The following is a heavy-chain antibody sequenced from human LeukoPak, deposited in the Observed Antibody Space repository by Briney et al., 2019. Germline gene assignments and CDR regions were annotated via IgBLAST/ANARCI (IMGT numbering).Heavy chain of an antibody. CDR2: LYNTGST. V-gene: IGHV4-59*01. J-gene: IGHJ6*02. D-gene: IGHD3-10*01. CDR1: GGSISSYY. CDR3: ASRTNLYYYGSGSYPRGYYGMDV. Sequence: SETLSLTCTVSGGSISSYYWSWIRQPPGKGLEWIGCLYNTGSTNYSPSLKSRVTISVDTSKNQFSLKLSSVTAADTAVYYCASRTNLYYYGSGSYPRGYYGMDVWGQGTTVTVSS.